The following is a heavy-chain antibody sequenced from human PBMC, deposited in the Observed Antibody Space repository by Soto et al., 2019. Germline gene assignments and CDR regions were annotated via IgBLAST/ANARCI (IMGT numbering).Heavy chain of an antibody. D-gene: IGHD4-17*01. CDR3: ARESYGDYVGLVSPVDY. J-gene: IGHJ4*02. CDR1: GDSISSGDYF. V-gene: IGHV4-30-4*01. Sequence: QVQLQESGPGLVKPSQTLSLTCSVSGDSISSGDYFWNWIRQPPGKGLEWIGYIHYSGTTNYNPSLMSRVTISVDTSKNHFSLKVRSVTAADTAVYYCARESYGDYVGLVSPVDYWGQGTLVTVSS. CDR2: IHYSGTT.